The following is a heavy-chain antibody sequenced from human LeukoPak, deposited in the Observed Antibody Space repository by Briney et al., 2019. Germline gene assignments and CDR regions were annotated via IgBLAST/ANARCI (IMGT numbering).Heavy chain of an antibody. CDR2: INPNSGGT. CDR1: GYTFTGYY. V-gene: IGHV1-2*02. Sequence: GASAKVSCKASGYTFTGYYMHWVRQAPGQGLEWMGWINPNSGGTNYAQKFQGRVTMTRDTSISTAYMELSRLRSDDTAVYYCARDQGYYYGSGSRYYFDYWGQGTLVTVSS. J-gene: IGHJ4*02. D-gene: IGHD3-10*01. CDR3: ARDQGYYYGSGSRYYFDY.